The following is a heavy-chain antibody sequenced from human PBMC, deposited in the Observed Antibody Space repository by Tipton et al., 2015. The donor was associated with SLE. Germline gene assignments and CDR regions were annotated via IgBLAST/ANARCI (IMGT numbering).Heavy chain of an antibody. D-gene: IGHD2-2*02. CDR2: IYHSGST. CDR1: GYSISSGYY. J-gene: IGHJ3*02. V-gene: IGHV4-38-2*02. Sequence: TLSLTCTVSGYSISSGYYWGWIWQPPGKGLEWIGSIYHSGSTYYNPSPKSRVTISVDTSKNQFSLKLSSVTAADTAVYYCARDREVPAAIGAFDIWGQGTMVTVSS. CDR3: ARDREVPAAIGAFDI.